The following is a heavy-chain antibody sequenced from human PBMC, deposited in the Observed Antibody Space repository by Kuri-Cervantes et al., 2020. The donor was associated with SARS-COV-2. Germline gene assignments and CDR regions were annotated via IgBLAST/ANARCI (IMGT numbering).Heavy chain of an antibody. J-gene: IGHJ4*02. Sequence: GSLRLSCTVSGGSISSSSFYCGWIRQPPGKGLEWIASIYHTGNSYYNPSLKSRVTISVDTSKNQFSLKLSSVTAADTAVYYCARGEVEFGYWGQGTLVTVSS. CDR1: GGSISSSSFY. D-gene: IGHD3-10*01. CDR2: IYHTGNS. V-gene: IGHV4-39*01. CDR3: ARGEVEFGY.